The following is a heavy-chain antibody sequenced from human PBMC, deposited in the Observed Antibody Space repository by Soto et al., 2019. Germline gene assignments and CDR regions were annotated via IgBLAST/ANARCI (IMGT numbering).Heavy chain of an antibody. CDR2: IYYSGST. CDR1: GGSISSGDYY. J-gene: IGHJ4*02. Sequence: PSETLSLTCTVSGGSISSGDYYWSWIRQPPGKGLEWIGYIYYSGSTYYNPSLKSRVTISVDTSKNQFSLKLSSVTAADTAMYYCARAHSTGWHYFDYWGPGTLVTVSS. CDR3: ARAHSTGWHYFDY. D-gene: IGHD6-19*01. V-gene: IGHV4-30-4*01.